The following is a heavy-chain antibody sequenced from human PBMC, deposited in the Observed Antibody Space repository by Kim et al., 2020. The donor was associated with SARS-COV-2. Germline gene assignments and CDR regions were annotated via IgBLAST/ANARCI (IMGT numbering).Heavy chain of an antibody. D-gene: IGHD6-13*01. CDR3: AKDGGVYSSSWYYYYYGMDV. J-gene: IGHJ6*02. Sequence: GGSLRLSCAASGFTFSSYGMHWVRQAPGKGLEWVAVIWYDGSNKYYADSVKGRFTISRDNSKNTLYLQMNSLRAEDTAVYYCAKDGGVYSSSWYYYYYGMDVWGQGTTVTVSS. CDR2: IWYDGSNK. CDR1: GFTFSSYG. V-gene: IGHV3-33*06.